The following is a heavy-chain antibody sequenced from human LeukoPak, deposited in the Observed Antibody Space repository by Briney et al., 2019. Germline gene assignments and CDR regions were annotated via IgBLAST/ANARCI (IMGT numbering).Heavy chain of an antibody. J-gene: IGHJ4*02. Sequence: GGSLRLSCAASTFTFSNYAMSWVRQAPGKGLEWVAFIRYDGSNKYYADSVKGRFTISRDNSKNTLYLQMNSLRAEDTAVYYCAKVYDFWSGYFDYWGQGTLVTVSS. CDR1: TFTFSNYA. CDR3: AKVYDFWSGYFDY. V-gene: IGHV3-30*02. CDR2: IRYDGSNK. D-gene: IGHD3-3*01.